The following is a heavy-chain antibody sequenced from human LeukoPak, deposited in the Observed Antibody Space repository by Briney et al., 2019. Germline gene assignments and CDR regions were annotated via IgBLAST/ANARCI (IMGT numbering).Heavy chain of an antibody. CDR2: IHDGGST. V-gene: IGHV4-61*08. J-gene: IGHJ5*02. Sequence: PSETLSLTCTVSGGSISSGGYYWTWIRQAPGKELEWIGYIHDGGSTNYNPSLKNRVTMLVDRSKNQFSLKLNSVTAADTAVYYCARGVSPSWFTWFDPWGQGTLVTVSS. CDR3: ARGVSPSWFTWFDP. D-gene: IGHD3-10*01. CDR1: GGSISSGGYY.